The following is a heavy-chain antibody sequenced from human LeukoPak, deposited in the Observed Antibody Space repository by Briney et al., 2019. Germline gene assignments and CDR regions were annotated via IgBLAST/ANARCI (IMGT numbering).Heavy chain of an antibody. CDR2: HHSGST. J-gene: IGHJ5*02. CDR1: GVSIGSSPYH. Sequence: PSETLSLTCGVSGVSIGSSPYHWAWIRQSPGRGLEWIGHHSGSTSYNPSLKSRVTISVDTSRNQFSLTSTSVTAADTAVYYCARARYSDYDFIVLGKWFDPWGQGILVTVSA. D-gene: IGHD5-12*01. CDR3: ARARYSDYDFIVLGKWFDP. V-gene: IGHV4-39*01.